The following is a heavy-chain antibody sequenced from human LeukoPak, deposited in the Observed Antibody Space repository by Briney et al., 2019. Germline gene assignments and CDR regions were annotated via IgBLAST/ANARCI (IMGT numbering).Heavy chain of an antibody. Sequence: PSETLSLTCSVSGVSVSSGSNYWGWIRQPPGTTLEWIGSIYSSGSTYCNPSLKSRVLILIDTAKNHFSLNLSSVTAADTAVYYCARDSGTTGEVKFDPWGQGTLVTVSS. CDR1: GVSVSSGSNY. D-gene: IGHD3-10*01. V-gene: IGHV4-39*07. CDR2: IYSSGST. J-gene: IGHJ5*02. CDR3: ARDSGTTGEVKFDP.